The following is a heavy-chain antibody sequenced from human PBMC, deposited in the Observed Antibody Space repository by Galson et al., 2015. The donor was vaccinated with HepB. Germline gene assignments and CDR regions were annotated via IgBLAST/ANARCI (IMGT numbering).Heavy chain of an antibody. CDR3: ARDYGDSYFDY. J-gene: IGHJ4*02. Sequence: TLRLSCAASGFTVSSNYMSWVRQAPGKGLEWVSVIYSGGSTYYADSVKGRFTISRDNSKNTLYLQMNSLRAEDTAVYYCARDYGDSYFDYWGQGTLVTVSS. CDR1: GFTVSSNY. V-gene: IGHV3-66*01. CDR2: IYSGGST. D-gene: IGHD4-17*01.